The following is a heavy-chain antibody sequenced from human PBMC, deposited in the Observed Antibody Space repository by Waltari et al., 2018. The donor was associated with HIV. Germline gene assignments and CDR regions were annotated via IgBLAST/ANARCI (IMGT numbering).Heavy chain of an antibody. CDR2: ISAYNDNT. CDR1: GYTFTNYG. CDR3: AGSLENCSGGSCYDYFDY. D-gene: IGHD2-15*01. J-gene: IGHJ4*02. Sequence: QVQLVQSGAEVKKPGASVKVSCKASGYTFTNYGISWVRQAPGQGLDWMGWISAYNDNTNDARKRQGRVTITTDTSTSTAYMELRSLSSDDTAVYYCAGSLENCSGGSCYDYFDYWGQGTLVTVSS. V-gene: IGHV1-18*01.